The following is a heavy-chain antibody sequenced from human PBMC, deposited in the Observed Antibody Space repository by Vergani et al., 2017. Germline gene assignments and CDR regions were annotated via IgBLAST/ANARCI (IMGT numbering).Heavy chain of an antibody. CDR2: ISYDGSNK. CDR1: GFTFSSYA. V-gene: IGHV3-30-3*01. CDR3: ARELEYYDSSGYQYFFDY. Sequence: QVQLVESGGGVVQPGRSLRLSCAASGFTFSSYAMHWVRQAPGKGLEWVAVISYDGSNKYYADSVKGRFTISRDNSKNTLYLQMNSLRAEDTAVYYCARELEYYDSSGYQYFFDYWGQGTLVSVSS. J-gene: IGHJ4*02. D-gene: IGHD3-22*01.